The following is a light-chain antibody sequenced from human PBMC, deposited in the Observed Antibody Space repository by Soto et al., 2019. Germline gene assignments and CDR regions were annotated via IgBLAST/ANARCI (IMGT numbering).Light chain of an antibody. CDR1: SSDVGSYNH. Sequence: QSVLTQPASVSESPGQSITISCTGTSSDVGSYNHVSWYQQHPGKVPKLVIYEVSNRPSGVSARFSGSKSGNTASLTISGLQVEDEADYYCCSKSGGTPVIFGGGTKLTVL. V-gene: IGLV2-23*02. J-gene: IGLJ2*01. CDR3: CSKSGGTPVI. CDR2: EVS.